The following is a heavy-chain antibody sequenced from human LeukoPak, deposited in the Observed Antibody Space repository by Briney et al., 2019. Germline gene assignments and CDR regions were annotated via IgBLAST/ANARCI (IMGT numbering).Heavy chain of an antibody. Sequence: ASVKVSCKASGYTFTGYYMHWVRQAPGQGLEWMRWINPNSGGTNYAQKFQGRVTMTRDTSISTAYMELSRLRSDDTAVYYCARGGGDDSSGYPVRYWGQGTLVTVSS. V-gene: IGHV1-2*02. CDR2: INPNSGGT. CDR1: GYTFTGYY. D-gene: IGHD3-22*01. J-gene: IGHJ4*02. CDR3: ARGGGDDSSGYPVRY.